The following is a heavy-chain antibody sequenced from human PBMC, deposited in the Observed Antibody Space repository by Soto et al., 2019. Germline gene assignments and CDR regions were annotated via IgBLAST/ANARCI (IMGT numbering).Heavy chain of an antibody. CDR3: AKSLNINWKNWFDP. CDR1: GFTFSSSA. V-gene: IGHV3-23*01. Sequence: EEQLLESGGGLVQPGASLRLSCAASGFTFSSSAMNWVRQAPGKGLEWVSIISDSGSRTYYADSVRGRFTISRDNSKNTLYLQMNSLRAEDTALYYCAKSLNINWKNWFDPWGQGTLATVSS. CDR2: ISDSGSRT. J-gene: IGHJ5*02. D-gene: IGHD1-1*01.